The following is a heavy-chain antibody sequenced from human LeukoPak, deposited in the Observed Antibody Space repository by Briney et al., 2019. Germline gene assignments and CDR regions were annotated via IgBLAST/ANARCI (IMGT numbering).Heavy chain of an antibody. CDR3: ARHGSSSTSFITYAFDI. CDR2: IYYSGST. J-gene: IGHJ3*02. Sequence: PSETLSLTCTVSGGSISSYYWSWIRQPPGKGLEWIGYIYYSGSTNYNPSLKSRVTISVDTSKNQFSLKLSSVTAADTAVYYCARHGSSSTSFITYAFDIWGQGTMVTVSS. V-gene: IGHV4-59*08. D-gene: IGHD2-2*01. CDR1: GGSISSYY.